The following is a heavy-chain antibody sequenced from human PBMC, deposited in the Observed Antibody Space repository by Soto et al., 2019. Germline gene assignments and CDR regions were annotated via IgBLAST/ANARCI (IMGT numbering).Heavy chain of an antibody. CDR1: GGTFSSYA. V-gene: IGHV1-69*01. CDR2: IIPIFGTA. CDR3: AMRGYSSSWYRNWFDP. Sequence: QVQLVQSGAEVKKPGSSVKVSCKASGGTFSSYAISWVRQAPGQGLEWMGGIIPIFGTANYAQKFQGRGTITADESTSTAYMELSSLRSEDTAVYYCAMRGYSSSWYRNWFDPWGQGTLVTVSS. D-gene: IGHD6-13*01. J-gene: IGHJ5*02.